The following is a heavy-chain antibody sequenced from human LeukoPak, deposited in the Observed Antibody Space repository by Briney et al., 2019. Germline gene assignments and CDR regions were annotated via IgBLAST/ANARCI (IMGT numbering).Heavy chain of an antibody. CDR3: ARGKRITMVRGVIMEPFDY. CDR2: INPSGGST. D-gene: IGHD3-10*01. J-gene: IGHJ4*02. V-gene: IGHV1-46*01. Sequence: GASVKVSCKASGYTFTSYYMHWVRQAPGQGLEWVGIINPSGGSTSYAQKFQGRVTMTRDMSTSTVYMKLSSLRSEDTAVYYCARGKRITMVRGVIMEPFDYWGQGTLVTVSS. CDR1: GYTFTSYY.